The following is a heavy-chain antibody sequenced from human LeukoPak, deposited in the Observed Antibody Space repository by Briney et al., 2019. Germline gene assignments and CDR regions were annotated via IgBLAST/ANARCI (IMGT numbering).Heavy chain of an antibody. CDR2: IIPILGIA. CDR1: GGTFSSYA. V-gene: IGHV1-69*04. J-gene: IGHJ4*02. Sequence: GASVKVSCKASGGTFSSYAISWVRQVPGQGLEWMGRIIPILGIANCAQKFQGRVTITADKSTGTAYMELSSLRSEDTAVYYCATRTASFDYWGQGTLVTVSS. CDR3: ATRTASFDY. D-gene: IGHD5-18*01.